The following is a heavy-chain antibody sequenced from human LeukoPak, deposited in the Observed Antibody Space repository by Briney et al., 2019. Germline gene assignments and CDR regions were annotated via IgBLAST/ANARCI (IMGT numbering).Heavy chain of an antibody. CDR2: IYHSGST. CDR1: GGSISSSNW. Sequence: PSGTLSLTCAVSGGSISSSNWWSWVRQPPGKGLEWIGEIYHSGSTNYNPSLKSRVTISVDTSKNQFSLKLTSVTAADTAVYFCARQTRYPLYYMDVWGKGTTVTISS. J-gene: IGHJ6*03. D-gene: IGHD1-14*01. V-gene: IGHV4-4*02. CDR3: ARQTRYPLYYMDV.